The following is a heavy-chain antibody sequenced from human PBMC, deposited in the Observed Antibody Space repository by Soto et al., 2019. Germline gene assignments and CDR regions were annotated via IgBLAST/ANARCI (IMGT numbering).Heavy chain of an antibody. CDR3: AREGYCSGGSCLGNWFDP. J-gene: IGHJ5*02. V-gene: IGHV1-69*13. D-gene: IGHD2-15*01. CDR2: IIPIFGTA. Sequence: SVKVSCKASGSTFSSYAISWVRQAPGQGLEWMGGIIPIFGTANYAQKFQGRVTITADESTSTAYMELSSLRSEDTAVYYCAREGYCSGGSCLGNWFDPWGQGTLVTVSS. CDR1: GSTFSSYA.